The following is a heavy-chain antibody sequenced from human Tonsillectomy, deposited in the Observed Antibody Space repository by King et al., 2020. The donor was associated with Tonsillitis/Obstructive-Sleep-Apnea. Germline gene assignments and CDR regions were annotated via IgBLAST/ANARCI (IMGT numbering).Heavy chain of an antibody. CDR1: RFTFSSYV. CDR2: IGGSGGST. CDR3: AKDPYDGVDY. Sequence: VQLVESGGGLVQPGGSLRLSCEASRFTFSSYVMSWVRQAPGKGLEWVSAIGGSGGSTYYADSVEGRFTISRDNSKNTLFLQMNSLRAEDTAVYYCAKDPYDGVDYWGQGTLVTVSS. D-gene: IGHD1-1*01. J-gene: IGHJ4*02. V-gene: IGHV3-23*04.